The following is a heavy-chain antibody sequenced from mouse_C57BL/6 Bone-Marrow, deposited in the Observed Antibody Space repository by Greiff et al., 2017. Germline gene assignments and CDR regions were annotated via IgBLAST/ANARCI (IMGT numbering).Heavy chain of an antibody. J-gene: IGHJ4*01. CDR1: GYTFTDYN. CDR3: ARGLRYYAMDY. V-gene: IGHV1-18*01. Sequence: VEPGASVKIPCTASGYTFTDYNMDWVKQSHGKSLEWIGDINPNNGGTIYNQKFKGKATLTVDKSSSTAYMELRSLTSEDTAVYYCARGLRYYAMDYWGQGTSVTVSS. D-gene: IGHD1-1*01. CDR2: INPNNGGT.